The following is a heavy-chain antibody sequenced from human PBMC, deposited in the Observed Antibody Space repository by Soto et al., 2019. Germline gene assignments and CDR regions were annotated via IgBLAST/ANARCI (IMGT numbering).Heavy chain of an antibody. CDR2: IDGDGSRT. D-gene: IGHD2-2*01. Sequence: GGSLRLSCAASGFTFSGYWMHWVRQAPGEGLVWVSRIDGDGSRTNYADSVKGRFTISRDNAKNTLYLQMNSLRAEDTAVYYCARETSSFNDYWGQGTLVTVSS. CDR1: GFTFSGYW. V-gene: IGHV3-74*01. CDR3: ARETSSFNDY. J-gene: IGHJ4*02.